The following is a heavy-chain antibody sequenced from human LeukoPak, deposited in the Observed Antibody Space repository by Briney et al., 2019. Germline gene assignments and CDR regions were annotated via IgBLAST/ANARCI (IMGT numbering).Heavy chain of an antibody. D-gene: IGHD3-10*01. CDR3: AKDSSGTPLANSDY. CDR2: ISYDGSNK. J-gene: IGHJ4*02. Sequence: PGGSLRLSCAASGFTFSHHAMHWVRRSPGKGLEWAAVISYDGSNKYYADSVKGRFTISRDNSKNTLYLQMNSLRVEDTAVYYCAKDSSGTPLANSDYWGQGALVTVSA. V-gene: IGHV3-30*18. CDR1: GFTFSHHA.